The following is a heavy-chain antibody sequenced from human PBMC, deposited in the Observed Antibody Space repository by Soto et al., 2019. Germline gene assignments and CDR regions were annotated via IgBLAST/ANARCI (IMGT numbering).Heavy chain of an antibody. V-gene: IGHV4-30-4*01. CDR2: IYYSGST. CDR1: GGSISSGDSY. Sequence: SETLSLTCTVSGGSISSGDSYWSWIRQPPGKGLEWIGYIYYSGSTYYNPSLKSRVTISVDTSKNQFSLKLSSVTAADTAVYYCARDRGGYERIDYWGQGTLVTVSS. CDR3: ARDRGGYERIDY. D-gene: IGHD5-12*01. J-gene: IGHJ4*02.